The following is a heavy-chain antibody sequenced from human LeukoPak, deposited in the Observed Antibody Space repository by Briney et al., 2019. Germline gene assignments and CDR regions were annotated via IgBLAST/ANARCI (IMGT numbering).Heavy chain of an antibody. J-gene: IGHJ4*02. V-gene: IGHV4-59*01. Sequence: PSETLSLTCTVSGGSISSEYWSWVRQPPGKGLEWIGYMYYSGSTNYNPSLRGRVTISVDRSNNQFSLKLSSVTAADTAVYFCARATYYAIFEYWGRGTLVTVSS. D-gene: IGHD1-26*01. CDR2: MYYSGST. CDR3: ARATYYAIFEY. CDR1: GGSISSEY.